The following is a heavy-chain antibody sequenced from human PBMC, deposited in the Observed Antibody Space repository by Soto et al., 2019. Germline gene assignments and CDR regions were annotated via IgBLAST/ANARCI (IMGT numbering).Heavy chain of an antibody. J-gene: IGHJ4*02. CDR1: GGSISSGDYY. V-gene: IGHV4-30-4*01. Sequence: SETLSLTCTVSGGSISSGDYYWSWIRQPPGKGLEWIGYIYYSGSTYYNPSLKSRVTISVDTSKNQFSLKLSSVTAADTAVYYCARGYSPLLSLDYWGQGTLVTVSS. CDR3: ARGYSPLLSLDY. D-gene: IGHD5-12*01. CDR2: IYYSGST.